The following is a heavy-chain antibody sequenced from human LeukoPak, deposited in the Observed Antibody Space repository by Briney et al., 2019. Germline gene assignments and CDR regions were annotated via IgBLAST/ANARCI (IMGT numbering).Heavy chain of an antibody. CDR1: GFTFSSYS. V-gene: IGHV3-21*01. Sequence: PGGSLRLSCAASGFTFSSYSMNWVRQAPGKGLEWVSSFSSSSSYIYYADSVKGRFTISRDNAKNSLYLQMNSLRAEDTAVYYCARREVAVVVVAAHYYYYGMDVWGQGTTVTVSS. CDR3: ARREVAVVVVAAHYYYYGMDV. CDR2: FSSSSSYI. D-gene: IGHD2-15*01. J-gene: IGHJ6*02.